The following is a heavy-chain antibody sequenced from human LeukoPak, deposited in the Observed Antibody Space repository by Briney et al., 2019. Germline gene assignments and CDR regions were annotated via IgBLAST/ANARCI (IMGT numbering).Heavy chain of an antibody. V-gene: IGHV3-33*06. J-gene: IGHJ4*02. D-gene: IGHD6-19*01. CDR1: GFTFSSYG. CDR3: AKDSLGSGWYGVDY. Sequence: GGSLRLSCAASGFTFSSYGMHWVRQAPGKGLEWVAVIWYDGSNKYHADSVKGRFTISRDNSKNTLYLQMNSLRAEDTAVYYCAKDSLGSGWYGVDYWGQGTLVTVSS. CDR2: IWYDGSNK.